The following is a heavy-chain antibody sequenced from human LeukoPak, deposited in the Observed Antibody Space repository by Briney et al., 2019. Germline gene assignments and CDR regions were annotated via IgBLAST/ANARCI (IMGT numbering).Heavy chain of an antibody. J-gene: IGHJ4*02. CDR2: IKQDGSEK. D-gene: IGHD1-14*01. CDR1: GFTFSNYW. Sequence: EGSLRLSCAASGFTFSNYWMSWVRQAPGKGLEWVANIKQDGSEKYYVGSVKGRFTISRDNADNSLYLQMNSLRAEDTAVYYCARLRTFDYWGQGTLVTVSS. CDR3: ARLRTFDY. V-gene: IGHV3-7*03.